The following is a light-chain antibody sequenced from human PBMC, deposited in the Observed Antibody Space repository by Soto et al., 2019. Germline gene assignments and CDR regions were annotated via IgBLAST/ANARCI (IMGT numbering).Light chain of an antibody. CDR2: ANS. CDR1: SSNIGAGYD. V-gene: IGLV1-40*01. Sequence: QSAVTQPPSVSGAPGQRVTISCTGSSSNIGAGYDVHWYQQLPGTAPKLLIYANSNRPSGVPDRFSGSKSGTSASLAITGLQAEDEADYYCQSYDSSLSGFYVFGTGTKVTVL. J-gene: IGLJ1*01. CDR3: QSYDSSLSGFYV.